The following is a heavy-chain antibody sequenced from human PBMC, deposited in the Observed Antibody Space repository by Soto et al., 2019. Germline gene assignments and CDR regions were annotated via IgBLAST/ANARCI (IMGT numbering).Heavy chain of an antibody. D-gene: IGHD2-2*01. Sequence: QVPLVQSGAEVKKPGSSVKVSCKAPGGTFSSYAISWVRQAPGQGLEWMGGIIPIFGTANYAQKFQGRVTITADESTSTGYMELSSLRSEDTAVYYCARSQGGSTSLDIYYYYYYGMDVWCQGTTVTVSS. CDR1: GGTFSSYA. V-gene: IGHV1-69*01. CDR2: IIPIFGTA. J-gene: IGHJ6*02. CDR3: ARSQGGSTSLDIYYYYYYGMDV.